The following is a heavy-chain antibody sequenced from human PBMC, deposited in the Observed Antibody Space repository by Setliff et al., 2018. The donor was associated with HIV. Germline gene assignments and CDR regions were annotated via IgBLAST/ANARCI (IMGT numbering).Heavy chain of an antibody. CDR1: GFTFSSYS. CDR2: ISSSSGSI. V-gene: IGHV3-21*01. Sequence: PGGSLRLSCAASGFTFSSYSMNWVRQAPGKGLEWVSSISSSSGSIYYADSVKGRFTISRDNAKNSLYLQMNSLRAEDTAVYYCAQITVMGYWGQGTLVTVSS. J-gene: IGHJ4*02. D-gene: IGHD4-4*01. CDR3: AQITVMGY.